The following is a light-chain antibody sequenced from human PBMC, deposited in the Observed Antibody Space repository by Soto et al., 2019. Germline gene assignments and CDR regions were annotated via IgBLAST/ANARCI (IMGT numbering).Light chain of an antibody. Sequence: QSVLTQPPSASGTPGQKITISCSGSTSDIGSNTVNWYQQVPGTAPKLLIYANNQRPSGVPDRFSGSKSGTSASLAISGLQSEDEGDYYCEAWYDSLNGPVFGGGTKVPVL. J-gene: IGLJ3*02. CDR1: TSDIGSNT. V-gene: IGLV1-44*01. CDR2: ANN. CDR3: EAWYDSLNGPV.